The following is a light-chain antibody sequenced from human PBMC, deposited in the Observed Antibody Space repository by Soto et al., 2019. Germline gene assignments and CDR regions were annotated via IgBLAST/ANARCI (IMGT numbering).Light chain of an antibody. CDR3: QQYGRT. Sequence: VMTPSAGTLSLTPGERATLSCRASQSVSSSYLAWYQQKPGQAPRLLIYGASSRATGIPDRFSGSGSGTDFTLTISRLEPEDFAVYYCQQYGRTFGQGTKV. CDR2: GAS. CDR1: QSVSSSY. V-gene: IGKV3-20*01. J-gene: IGKJ1*01.